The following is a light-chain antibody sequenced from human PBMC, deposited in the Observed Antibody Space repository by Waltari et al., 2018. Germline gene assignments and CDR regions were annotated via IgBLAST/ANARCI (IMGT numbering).Light chain of an antibody. Sequence: DVVMTQSPLSLPVTLGQAASISCKSSQSLVHSDGNTHLNWFLQRPGQSPRRLIYRVSKRDSGVPDRVSGSGSGTDFTLKISRVEAEDVGVYYCMQGTHWPYTFGQGTKLDIK. CDR3: MQGTHWPYT. CDR2: RVS. J-gene: IGKJ2*01. V-gene: IGKV2-30*02. CDR1: QSLVHSDGNTH.